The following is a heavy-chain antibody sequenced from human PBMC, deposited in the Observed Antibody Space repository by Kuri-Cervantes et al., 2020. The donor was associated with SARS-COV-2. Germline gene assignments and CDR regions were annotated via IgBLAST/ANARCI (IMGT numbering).Heavy chain of an antibody. CDR1: GGSFIDES. CDR2: VNPSGST. CDR3: ARQAVVPHYNWFDP. V-gene: IGHV4-34*01. D-gene: IGHD2-2*01. J-gene: IGHJ5*02. Sequence: GSLRLSCAVYGGSFIDESGNWIRQPPGKGLEWIGEVNPSGSTKYNPSLKSRATISVEMSTNQFSLKLRAVSAADTAVYYCARQAVVPHYNWFDPWGQGTQVT.